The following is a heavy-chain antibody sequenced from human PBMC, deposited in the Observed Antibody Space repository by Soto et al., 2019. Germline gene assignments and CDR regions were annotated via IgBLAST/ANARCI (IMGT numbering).Heavy chain of an antibody. D-gene: IGHD6-19*01. V-gene: IGHV3-21*01. Sequence: GGSLRLSCAASGFTFSSYSMNWVRQAPGKGLEWVSSISSSSSYIYYADSVKGRFTISRDNAKNSLYLQMNSLRAEDTAVYYCARDWYSSGWYSSSYYYGMDVWGQGTTVTVS. CDR1: GFTFSSYS. CDR2: ISSSSSYI. CDR3: ARDWYSSGWYSSSYYYGMDV. J-gene: IGHJ6*02.